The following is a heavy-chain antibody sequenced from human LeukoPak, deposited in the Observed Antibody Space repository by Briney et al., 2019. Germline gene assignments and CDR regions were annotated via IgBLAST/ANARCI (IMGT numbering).Heavy chain of an antibody. CDR1: GFTFSSYA. Sequence: TGGSLRRSCAASGFTFSSYAMHWVRQAPGKGLEYVSAISSNGGSTYYANSVKGRFTISRDNSKNTLYLQMGSLRAEDMAVYYCASSSSSWYTDFQHWGQGTLVTVSS. CDR2: ISSNGGST. V-gene: IGHV3-64*01. D-gene: IGHD6-13*01. J-gene: IGHJ1*01. CDR3: ASSSSSWYTDFQH.